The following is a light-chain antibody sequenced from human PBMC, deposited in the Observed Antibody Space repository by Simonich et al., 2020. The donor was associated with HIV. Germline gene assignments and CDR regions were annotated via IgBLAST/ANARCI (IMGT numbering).Light chain of an antibody. CDR1: TSNIGAGYD. Sequence: QSVLTQPPSVSGAPGQRVTISCSVSTSNIGAGYDVHWYQQLPGTAPKLLIYDNSNRPSGVPDRFSGSKSGTSASLSITGLQAEDEADYYCQSYDSSLSAVVFGGGTKLTVL. V-gene: IGLV1-40*01. CDR2: DNS. J-gene: IGLJ2*01. CDR3: QSYDSSLSAVV.